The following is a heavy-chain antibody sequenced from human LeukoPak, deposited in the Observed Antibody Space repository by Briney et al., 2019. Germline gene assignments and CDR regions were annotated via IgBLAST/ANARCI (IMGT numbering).Heavy chain of an antibody. CDR2: ISSSSSYI. J-gene: IGHJ2*01. CDR3: ARSADSSGPYWYFDL. V-gene: IGHV3-21*01. CDR1: GFTFSSYS. D-gene: IGHD3-22*01. Sequence: GGSLRLSCAASGFTFSSYSMNWVRQAPGKGLEWVSSISSSSSYIYYADSVKGRFTISRDNAKNSLHLQMNSLRAEDTAVYYCARSADSSGPYWYFDLWGRGTLVTVSS.